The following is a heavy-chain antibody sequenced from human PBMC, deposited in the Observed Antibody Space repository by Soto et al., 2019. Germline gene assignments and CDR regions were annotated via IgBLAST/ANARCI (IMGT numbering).Heavy chain of an antibody. D-gene: IGHD1-26*01. CDR1: GYTFTSYG. CDR2: ISAYNGNT. CDR3: ARAKWELLQADY. J-gene: IGHJ4*02. V-gene: IGHV1-18*01. Sequence: ASVNVSCKASGYTFTSYGISWVRQAPGQGLEWMGWISAYNGNTNYAQKLQGRVTITTDTSTSTAYRGLRSLRSDDTAVYYCARAKWELLQADYWGQGTLVTVAS.